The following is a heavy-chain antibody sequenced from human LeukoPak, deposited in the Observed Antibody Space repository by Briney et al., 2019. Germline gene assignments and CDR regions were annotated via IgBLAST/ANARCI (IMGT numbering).Heavy chain of an antibody. V-gene: IGHV4-59*08. D-gene: IGHD3-22*01. CDR3: VGAKQWLSFDI. J-gene: IGHJ3*02. CDR2: FYYSGST. Sequence: TSETLSLTCTVSGGSTCSNYWSWVRQPPGKGLEWIGNFYYSGSTNYNPSLKSRATISVDTSKNQFSLKLSSVTAADTAVYYCVGAKQWLSFDIWGQGTMVTVSS. CDR1: GGSTCSNY.